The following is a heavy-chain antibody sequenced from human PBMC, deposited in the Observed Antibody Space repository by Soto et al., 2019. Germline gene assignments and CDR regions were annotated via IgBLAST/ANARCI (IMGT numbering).Heavy chain of an antibody. V-gene: IGHV3-30*18. CDR2: ISYDGSNK. Sequence: GGSLRLSYAASGFTFSSYGMHWVRQAPGKGLEWVAVISYDGSNKYYADSVKGRFTISRDNSKNTLYLQMNSLRAEDTAVYYCAKDWGYCSSTSCLPNDAFDIWGQGTMVTVSS. CDR3: AKDWGYCSSTSCLPNDAFDI. D-gene: IGHD2-2*01. CDR1: GFTFSSYG. J-gene: IGHJ3*02.